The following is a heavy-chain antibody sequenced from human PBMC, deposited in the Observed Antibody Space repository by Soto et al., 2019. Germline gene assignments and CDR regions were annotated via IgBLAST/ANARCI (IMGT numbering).Heavy chain of an antibody. D-gene: IGHD6-13*01. CDR2: IYYDGST. CDR3: ARRYSSAFDI. Sequence: PSETLSLTCTVSGASISSSSFYWGWIRQPPGKGLESIANIYYDGSTYYNPSLKSRVTISFDTSKNQFSLKLSSVTAADTAVYYCARRYSSAFDIWGQGTMVTVSS. V-gene: IGHV4-39*01. J-gene: IGHJ3*02. CDR1: GASISSSSFY.